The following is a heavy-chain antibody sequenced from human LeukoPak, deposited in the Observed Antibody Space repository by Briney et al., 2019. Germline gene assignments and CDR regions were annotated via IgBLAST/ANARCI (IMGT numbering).Heavy chain of an antibody. CDR2: ISWNSGSI. J-gene: IGHJ4*02. CDR1: GFTFDDYA. V-gene: IGHV3-9*01. Sequence: GGSLRLSCAASGFTFDDYAMHWVRQAPGKGLEWVSGISWNSGSIGYADSVKGRFTISRDNAKNSLYLQMNSLRAEDTALYYCAKVAVAGTAFLNWGQGTLVTVSS. D-gene: IGHD6-19*01. CDR3: AKVAVAGTAFLN.